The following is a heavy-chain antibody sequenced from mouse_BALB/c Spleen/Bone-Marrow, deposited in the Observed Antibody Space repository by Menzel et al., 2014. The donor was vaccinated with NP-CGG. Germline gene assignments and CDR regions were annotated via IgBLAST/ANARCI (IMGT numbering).Heavy chain of an antibody. V-gene: IGHV1-87*01. Sequence: QVQLQQSGAELARPGASVKLSCKASGYTFTSYWMQWVKQRPGQGPEWIGALYPGDGDTRYTQKFKGKATLTADKSSSTAYMQLSSLASEDSAVYYCARRDYGIRENYYAMDYWGQGTSVTVSS. J-gene: IGHJ4*01. D-gene: IGHD1-2*01. CDR2: LYPGDGDT. CDR1: GYTFTSYW. CDR3: ARRDYGIRENYYAMDY.